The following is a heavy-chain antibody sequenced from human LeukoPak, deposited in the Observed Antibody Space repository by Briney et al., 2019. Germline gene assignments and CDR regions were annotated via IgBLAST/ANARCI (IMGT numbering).Heavy chain of an antibody. CDR3: ARGLESYSGNYYFDY. Sequence: SETLSLTCAVSGYSISSGFYWGWIRQPPGNGREWIGTIHHSGSTYYNLSLKSRLTISVDTSKNQFSLKLSSVTAADTAVYYCARGLESYSGNYYFDYWGQGTLVTVSS. CDR2: IHHSGST. V-gene: IGHV4-38-2*01. CDR1: GYSISSGFY. D-gene: IGHD1-26*01. J-gene: IGHJ4*02.